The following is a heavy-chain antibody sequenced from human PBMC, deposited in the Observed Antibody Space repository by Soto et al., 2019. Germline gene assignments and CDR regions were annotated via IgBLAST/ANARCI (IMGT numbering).Heavy chain of an antibody. CDR3: ARARTYYFGSGLDS. CDR2: INAATGDT. CDR1: GYTLTSKA. Sequence: QVQLVQSGAEVKKPGASVTVSCKASGYTLTSKAMHWVRQAPGQRLEWMGWINAATGDTNYSEKFQGRVTISRDTSANTTSMELSSLRSEDTAVYYCARARTYYFGSGLDSWGQGILVTVSS. D-gene: IGHD3-10*01. V-gene: IGHV1-3*01. J-gene: IGHJ4*02.